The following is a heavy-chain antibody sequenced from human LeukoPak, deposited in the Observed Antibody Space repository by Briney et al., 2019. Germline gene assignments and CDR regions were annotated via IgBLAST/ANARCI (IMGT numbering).Heavy chain of an antibody. Sequence: ASVKVSCKASGYTFTSYGISWVRQAPGQGLEWMGWISAYNGNTNYAQKLQGRVTMTTDTSTSTAYMELRSLRSDDTAVYYCARDRITMIVVAQGGWFDPWGQGTLVTVSS. CDR1: GYTFTSYG. CDR3: ARDRITMIVVAQGGWFDP. V-gene: IGHV1-18*01. J-gene: IGHJ5*02. D-gene: IGHD3-22*01. CDR2: ISAYNGNT.